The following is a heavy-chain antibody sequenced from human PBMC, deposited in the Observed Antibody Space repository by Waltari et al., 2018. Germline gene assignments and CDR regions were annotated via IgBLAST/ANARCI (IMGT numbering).Heavy chain of an antibody. V-gene: IGHV4-39*01. J-gene: IGHJ1*01. CDR1: GGSISSSSYY. CDR3: ASTLGAYGGVYYFQH. Sequence: QLQLQESGPGLVKPSETLSLTCTVSGGSISSSSYYWGWIRQPPGKGLEWIGSIYYSGSTYYNPSLKSRVTISVDTSKNQFSLKLSSVTAADTAVYYCASTLGAYGGVYYFQHWGQGTLVTVSS. CDR2: IYYSGST. D-gene: IGHD2-8*02.